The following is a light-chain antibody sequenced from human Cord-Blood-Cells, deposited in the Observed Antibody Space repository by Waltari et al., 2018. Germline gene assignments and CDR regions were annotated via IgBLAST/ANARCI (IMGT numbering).Light chain of an antibody. CDR3: QSADSSGTYRV. J-gene: IGLJ3*02. Sequence: SYELTQPPSVSVSPGQTARITCSGDALPKQYAYWYQQKPGQAPVLVIYKDSERHSGIPGRFSGSSSGTTVTLTISGVQAEDEADYYCQSADSSGTYRVFGXGTKLTVL. V-gene: IGLV3-25*03. CDR1: ALPKQY. CDR2: KDS.